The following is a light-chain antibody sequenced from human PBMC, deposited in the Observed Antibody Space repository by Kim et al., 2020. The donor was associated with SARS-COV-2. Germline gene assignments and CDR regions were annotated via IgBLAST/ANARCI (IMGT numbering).Light chain of an antibody. V-gene: IGLV3-21*04. J-gene: IGLJ2*01. Sequence: APGKTDWITCGGNNMGSKSVHWYQQKPGQAPVLVIYYDSDRPSGIPERFPGSNSGNTATLTISRVEAGDEADYYCQVWDSSSDHRVFGGGTQLTVL. CDR1: NMGSKS. CDR2: YDS. CDR3: QVWDSSSDHRV.